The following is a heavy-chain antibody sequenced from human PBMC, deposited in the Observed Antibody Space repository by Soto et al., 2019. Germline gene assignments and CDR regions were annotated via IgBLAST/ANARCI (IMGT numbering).Heavy chain of an antibody. Sequence: ASVKVSCKASGYTFTRYGIGWARQAPGQGLEWMGWINTYNGNTNYAQNVQGRVTLTTDTSTSTAYMELRSLRSNDTAIYYCAMVDVYVTPSPQDVWGQGTTITVSS. V-gene: IGHV1-18*01. CDR1: GYTFTRYG. CDR2: INTYNGNT. J-gene: IGHJ6*02. D-gene: IGHD3-16*01. CDR3: AMVDVYVTPSPQDV.